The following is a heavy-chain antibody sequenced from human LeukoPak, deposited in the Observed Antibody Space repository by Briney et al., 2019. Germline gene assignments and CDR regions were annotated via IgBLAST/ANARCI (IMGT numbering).Heavy chain of an antibody. J-gene: IGHJ5*02. CDR3: ARVGFWSGYYWFDP. CDR2: INPNSGGT. D-gene: IGHD3-3*01. Sequence: GASVKVSCKASGYTFTDYFIHWVRQAPGQGLEWMGWINPNSGGTNYAQKFQGRVTMTRDTSISTAYMELSRLRSDDTAVYYCARVGFWSGYYWFDPWGQGTLVTVSS. V-gene: IGHV1-2*02. CDR1: GYTFTDYF.